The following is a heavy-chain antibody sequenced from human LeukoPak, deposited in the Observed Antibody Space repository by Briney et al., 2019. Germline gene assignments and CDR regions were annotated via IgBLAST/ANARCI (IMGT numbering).Heavy chain of an antibody. CDR1: GYTFTGYY. D-gene: IGHD6-19*01. V-gene: IGHV1-18*04. Sequence: GASVKVSCKASGYTFTGYYVHWVRQAPGQGLEWMGWTSYNGNTNYAQKFQDRVTMTTDTSTTTAYMELRSLESDDTAVYYCARHSGSGWQALGYWGQGTLVTVSS. CDR3: ARHSGSGWQALGY. CDR2: TSYNGNT. J-gene: IGHJ4*02.